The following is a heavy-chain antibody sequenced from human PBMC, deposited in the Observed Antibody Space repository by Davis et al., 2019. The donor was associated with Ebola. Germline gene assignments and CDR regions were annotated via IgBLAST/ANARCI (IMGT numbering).Heavy chain of an antibody. CDR2: TYYSSKWYN. CDR1: GDRVPGGSGA. J-gene: IGHJ6*02. Sequence: HPQILSLPRAIPGDRVPGGSGAWNWPRQSPSRGLEWLGRTYYSSKWYNNYAAYVKSRITINPDTSKSQFSLQLNSVTPEDTAIYYCARGWFKSGMDVWGQGTTVTVSS. D-gene: IGHD6-19*01. V-gene: IGHV6-1*01. CDR3: ARGWFKSGMDV.